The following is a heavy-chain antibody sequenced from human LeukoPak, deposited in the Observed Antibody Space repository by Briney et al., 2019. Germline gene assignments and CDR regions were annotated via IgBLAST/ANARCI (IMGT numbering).Heavy chain of an antibody. CDR2: IYYSGST. CDR3: ARHSRIAVAEDY. V-gene: IGHV4-59*08. D-gene: IGHD6-19*01. J-gene: IGHJ4*02. CDR1: GGSISSYY. Sequence: SETLSLTCTVSGGSISSYYWSWIRQPPGKGLEWIGYIYYSGSTNYNPSLKSRVTISVDTSKNQFSLKLSSVTAADTAVYYCARHSRIAVAEDYWGQGTLVTVSS.